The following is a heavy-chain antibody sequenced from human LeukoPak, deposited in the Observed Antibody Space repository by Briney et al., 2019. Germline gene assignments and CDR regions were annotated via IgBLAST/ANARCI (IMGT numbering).Heavy chain of an antibody. CDR2: MYHSGTS. Sequence: PSETLSLTCTVSGDSIRGPNWWSWVRQPPGKGLEWIGEMYHSGTSNYNPTLKSRATISLVTSTNQFFLDLTSVTAADTAVYYCARRGSWGEPRPFDYWGQGSLVTVSS. V-gene: IGHV4-4*02. J-gene: IGHJ4*02. CDR3: ARRGSWGEPRPFDY. D-gene: IGHD3-16*01. CDR1: GDSIRGPNW.